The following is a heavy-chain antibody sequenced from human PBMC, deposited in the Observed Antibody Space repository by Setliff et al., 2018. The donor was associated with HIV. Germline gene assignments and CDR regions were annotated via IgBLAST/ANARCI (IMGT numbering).Heavy chain of an antibody. V-gene: IGHV4-59*01. Sequence: SETLSLTCTVSGASTSNDYWNWIRQSPGKGLEWIGYISSSGSTNSNPSLKSRVTISVDMSNTQIFLSLTSVTAADTAVYYCARGDRYYGSGGDYVGGWYFDLWGRGTLVTVSS. D-gene: IGHD3-10*01. CDR1: GASTSNDY. CDR3: ARGDRYYGSGGDYVGGWYFDL. CDR2: ISSSGST. J-gene: IGHJ2*01.